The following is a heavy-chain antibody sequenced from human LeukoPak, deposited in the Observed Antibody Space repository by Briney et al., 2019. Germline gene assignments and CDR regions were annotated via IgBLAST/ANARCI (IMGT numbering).Heavy chain of an antibody. V-gene: IGHV3-30*18. CDR1: GFTFSSYG. CDR3: AKDYYDSSSKPLGLFDY. CDR2: ISYDGSNK. J-gene: IGHJ4*02. Sequence: GGSLRLSCAASGFTFSSYGMHWVRQAPGKGLEWVAVISYDGSNKYYADSVKGRFTISRDNSKNTLYLQMNSLRAEDTAVYYCAKDYYDSSSKPLGLFDYWGQGTLVTVSS. D-gene: IGHD3-22*01.